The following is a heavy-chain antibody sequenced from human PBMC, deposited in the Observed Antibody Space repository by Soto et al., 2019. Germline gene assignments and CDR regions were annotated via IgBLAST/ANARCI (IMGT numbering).Heavy chain of an antibody. CDR1: GYTFTIYG. CDR2: ISAYNGNT. Sequence: QVQLVQSGAEVKKPGASVKVSCKASGYTFTIYGISWVRLAPGHGLEWMGWISAYNGNTNYAQKRQGRVTMTTDTSTGTVYMELRSLRSDDTAVYYCARDRPVLRVLEWLFGYDYYGMDVWGQGTTVTGSS. J-gene: IGHJ6*02. CDR3: ARDRPVLRVLEWLFGYDYYGMDV. V-gene: IGHV1-18*01. D-gene: IGHD3-3*01.